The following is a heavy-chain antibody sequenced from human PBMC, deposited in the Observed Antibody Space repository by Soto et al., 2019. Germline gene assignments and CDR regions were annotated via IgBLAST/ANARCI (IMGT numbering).Heavy chain of an antibody. D-gene: IGHD2-21*02. Sequence: QVQLVQSGAEVKKPGSSVKVSCKASGGTFSSYAISWVRQAPGQGLEWMGGIIPIFGTANYAQKFQGRVTSTADESTSTAYMELSSLRSEDTAVYYCARAVPPVVTAQPDAFDIWGQGTMVTVSS. V-gene: IGHV1-69*01. J-gene: IGHJ3*02. CDR3: ARAVPPVVTAQPDAFDI. CDR1: GGTFSSYA. CDR2: IIPIFGTA.